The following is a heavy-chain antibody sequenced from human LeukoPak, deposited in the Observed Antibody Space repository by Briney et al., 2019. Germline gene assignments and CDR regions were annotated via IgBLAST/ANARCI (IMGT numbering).Heavy chain of an antibody. V-gene: IGHV4-31*03. Sequence: SQTLSLTCTVSGISISDGRYYWAWIRQRPGRGLEWIGYKYYSGSAKYNPSLKSRLTISIDTPENQFSLHLSSVTAADTAMYYCATPYCSSLSCLDVFNIWGQGRMVTVSS. D-gene: IGHD2-2*01. CDR3: ATPYCSSLSCLDVFNI. J-gene: IGHJ3*02. CDR2: KYYSGSA. CDR1: GISISDGRYY.